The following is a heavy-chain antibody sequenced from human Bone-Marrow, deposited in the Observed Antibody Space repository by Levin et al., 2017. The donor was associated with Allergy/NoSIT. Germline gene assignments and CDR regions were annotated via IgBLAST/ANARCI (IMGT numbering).Heavy chain of an antibody. CDR2: ISYDGSNK. D-gene: IGHD5-24*01. CDR1: GFTFSSYA. V-gene: IGHV3-30-3*01. Sequence: GESLKISCAASGFTFSSYAMHWVRQAPGKGLEWVAVISYDGSNKYYADSVKGRFTISRDNSKNTLYLQMNSLRAEDTAVYYCARDSHGPGDGYNFRGFYSWFDPWGQGTLVTVSS. J-gene: IGHJ5*02. CDR3: ARDSHGPGDGYNFRGFYSWFDP.